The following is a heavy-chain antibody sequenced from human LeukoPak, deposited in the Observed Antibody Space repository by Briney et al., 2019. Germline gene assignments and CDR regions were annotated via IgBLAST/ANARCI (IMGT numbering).Heavy chain of an antibody. J-gene: IGHJ4*02. CDR3: ARVREAYSSSWLDY. CDR1: GYTFTGYY. CDR2: INPNSGGT. D-gene: IGHD6-13*01. V-gene: IGHV1-2*02. Sequence: VASVKVSCKASGYTFTGYYMHWVRQAPGQGLEWMGWINPNSGGTNYAQKFQGRVTMTRDTSISTAYMELSRLRSDDTAVYYCARVREAYSSSWLDYWGQGTLVTVSS.